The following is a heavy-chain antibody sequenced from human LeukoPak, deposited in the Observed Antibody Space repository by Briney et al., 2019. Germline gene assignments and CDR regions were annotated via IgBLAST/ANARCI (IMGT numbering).Heavy chain of an antibody. Sequence: ASVKVSCKVSGHSLTELSIHWVRQAPGKGLEWMGGFDPEAGATLYAQSFQDRVIMTEDTSIDTTYMELTSLRSDDTAVYFCATDLAAAASGGFDYWGQGTLITVSS. CDR1: GHSLTELS. CDR3: ATDLAAAASGGFDY. V-gene: IGHV1-24*01. D-gene: IGHD6-25*01. J-gene: IGHJ4*02. CDR2: FDPEAGAT.